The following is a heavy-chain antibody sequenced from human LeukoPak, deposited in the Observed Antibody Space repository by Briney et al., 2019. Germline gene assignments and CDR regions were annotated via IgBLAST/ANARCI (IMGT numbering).Heavy chain of an antibody. J-gene: IGHJ4*02. Sequence: PSETLSLTCGVSGYSIGSGYFWAWLRQPPGKGLEWIGSMSYDGSTQYNPSLQSRVTISGDTSKNKFSLKLSSLTAADTAVYYCARGGFYCGGDCYVDYWGQGTLVTVSS. CDR1: GYSIGSGYF. D-gene: IGHD2-21*02. CDR3: ARGGFYCGGDCYVDY. V-gene: IGHV4-38-2*01. CDR2: MSYDGST.